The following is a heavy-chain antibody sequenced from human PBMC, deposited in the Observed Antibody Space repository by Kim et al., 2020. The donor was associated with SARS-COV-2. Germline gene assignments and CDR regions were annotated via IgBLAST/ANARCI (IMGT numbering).Heavy chain of an antibody. D-gene: IGHD3-16*01. V-gene: IGHV3-23*01. CDR2: ISDSGGST. CDR1: GFTFRSYA. CDR3: AKGVSTWGGTDV. J-gene: IGHJ6*02. Sequence: GGSLRLSCAASGFTFRSYAMNWVRQAPGKGLEWVSTISDSGGSTYYADSVKGRFTISRDNSKNTLYLQMDSLRAEDTAVYYCAKGVSTWGGTDVWGQGTTVTVSS.